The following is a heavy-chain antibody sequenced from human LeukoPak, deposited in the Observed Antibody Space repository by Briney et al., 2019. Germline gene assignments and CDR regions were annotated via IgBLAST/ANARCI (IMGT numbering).Heavy chain of an antibody. D-gene: IGHD4-17*01. Sequence: KPSETLSLTCTVSGGSISSYYWSWIRQPAGKGLEWIGRTYTSGSTNYNPSLKSRVTMSVDTSKNQFSLKLSSVTAADTAVYYCARAPHDYGDYDPNYYMDVWGKGTTVTVSS. CDR2: TYTSGST. V-gene: IGHV4-4*07. CDR1: GGSISSYY. J-gene: IGHJ6*03. CDR3: ARAPHDYGDYDPNYYMDV.